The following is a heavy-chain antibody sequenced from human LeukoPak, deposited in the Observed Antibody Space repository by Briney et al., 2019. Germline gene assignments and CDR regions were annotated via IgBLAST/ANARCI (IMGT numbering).Heavy chain of an antibody. Sequence: QPGGSLRLSCAASGFIFTTYSMSWVRQAPGKGLEWVSHIPSSGSSIYYADSVKGRFTISRDNAKSSLYLQMNSLRAEDTAVYYCARTLLYCSGGSCYPTRFDSSGQGTLVTVSS. CDR3: ARTLLYCSGGSCYPTRFDS. J-gene: IGHJ4*02. CDR1: GFIFTTYS. V-gene: IGHV3-48*01. D-gene: IGHD2-15*01. CDR2: IPSSGSSI.